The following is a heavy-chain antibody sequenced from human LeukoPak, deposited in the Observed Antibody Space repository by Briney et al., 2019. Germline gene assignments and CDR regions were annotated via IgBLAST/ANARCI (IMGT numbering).Heavy chain of an antibody. CDR3: AGMRITTPTVRTLDY. Sequence: SETLSLTCTVSGGSISTYYWTWIRHPPGNGLEEIGFIYYTGSTNYNLSLKSRLTISVDTSKNQFSLKLSSVTAADTAVYYCAGMRITTPTVRTLDYWGQGTLVTVSS. D-gene: IGHD1-14*01. V-gene: IGHV4-59*01. J-gene: IGHJ4*02. CDR1: GGSISTYY. CDR2: IYYTGST.